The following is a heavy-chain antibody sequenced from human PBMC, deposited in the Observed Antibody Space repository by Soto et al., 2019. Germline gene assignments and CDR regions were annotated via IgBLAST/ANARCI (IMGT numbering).Heavy chain of an antibody. J-gene: IGHJ3*02. D-gene: IGHD6-13*01. CDR3: AREGSSSWYRRIGHAFDI. V-gene: IGHV3-33*01. CDR2: IWYDGSNK. CDR1: GFTFSSYG. Sequence: QVQLVESGGGVVQPGRSLRLSCAASGFTFSSYGMHWVRQAPGKGLEWVAVIWYDGSNKYYADSVKGRFTISKDNSKNSLYLQMNSLRAGDTAVYYCAREGSSSWYRRIGHAFDIWGQGTMVTVSS.